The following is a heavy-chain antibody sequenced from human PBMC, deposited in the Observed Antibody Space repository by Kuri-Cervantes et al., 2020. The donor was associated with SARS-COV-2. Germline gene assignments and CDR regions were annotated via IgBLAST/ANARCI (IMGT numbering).Heavy chain of an antibody. Sequence: GESLKISCAASGFTFSSYAMSWVRQAPGKGLEWVSAISGSGGSTYYADSVKGRFTISRDNSKSTLYLQMDFLRAEDTAVYYCAKAPNYYGSGGENYWGQGTLVTVSS. V-gene: IGHV3-23*01. J-gene: IGHJ4*02. D-gene: IGHD3-10*01. CDR1: GFTFSSYA. CDR2: ISGSGGST. CDR3: AKAPNYYGSGGENY.